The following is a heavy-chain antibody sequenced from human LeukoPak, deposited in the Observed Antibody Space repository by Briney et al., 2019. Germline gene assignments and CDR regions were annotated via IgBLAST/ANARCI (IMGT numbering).Heavy chain of an antibody. V-gene: IGHV1-2*02. CDR3: ARGPRTMIPVADY. CDR2: LNPDSGGT. CDR1: GYTLSVYY. Sequence: ASVKVTCKASGYTLSVYYMHWVRQAPGQGLEWMGWLNPDSGGTKFAQKFQGRVTMTRETSISTAYMELSRLRSDDTAVYYCARGPRTMIPVADYWGQSTLVTVSS. D-gene: IGHD3-22*01. J-gene: IGHJ4*01.